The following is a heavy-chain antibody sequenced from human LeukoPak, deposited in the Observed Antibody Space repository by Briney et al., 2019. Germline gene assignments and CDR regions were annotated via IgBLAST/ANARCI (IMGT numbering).Heavy chain of an antibody. CDR2: ISDSGGST. CDR3: AKCRGSSWSDYFDY. D-gene: IGHD6-13*01. J-gene: IGHJ4*02. CDR1: GFSLSGYA. V-gene: IGHV3-23*01. Sequence: GGSLRLSCAVSGFSLSGYAMSWVRKAPGKGLEWVSAISDSGGSTYYADSVKGRFTISRDNSRNTLYLQMNTLRPKDTAVYYCAKCRGSSWSDYFDYWGQGTLVTVSS.